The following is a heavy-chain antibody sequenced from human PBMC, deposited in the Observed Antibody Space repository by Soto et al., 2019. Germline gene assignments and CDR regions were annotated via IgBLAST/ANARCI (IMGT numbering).Heavy chain of an antibody. J-gene: IGHJ4*02. CDR3: AKGPRYFDWSYRGFDY. CDR2: ISGSGGST. CDR1: GFTFSSYA. V-gene: IGHV3-23*01. D-gene: IGHD3-9*01. Sequence: PGGSLRLSCAASGFTFSSYAMSWVRQAPGKGLEWVSAISGSGGSTYYADSVKGRFTISRDNSKNTLYLQMNSLRAEDTAVYYCAKGPRYFDWSYRGFDYWGQGTLVTVSS.